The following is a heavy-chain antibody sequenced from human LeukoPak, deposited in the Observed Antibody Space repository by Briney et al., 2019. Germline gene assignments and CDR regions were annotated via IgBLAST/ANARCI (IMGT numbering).Heavy chain of an antibody. CDR2: ISWNSGSI. CDR1: GFTFDDYA. Sequence: GGSLRLSCAASGFTFDDYAMHWVRQAPGKGLEWVSGISWNSGSIGYADSVKGRFTISRDNAKNFLYLQVNSLRAEDMALYYCATSKGSNYAFVYWGQGTLVTVSS. V-gene: IGHV3-9*03. D-gene: IGHD4-11*01. CDR3: ATSKGSNYAFVY. J-gene: IGHJ4*02.